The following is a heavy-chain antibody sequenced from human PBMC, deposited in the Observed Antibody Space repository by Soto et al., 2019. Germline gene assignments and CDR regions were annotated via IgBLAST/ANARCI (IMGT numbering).Heavy chain of an antibody. V-gene: IGHV4-61*01. D-gene: IGHD4-17*01. J-gene: IGHJ3*02. Sequence: SETLSLTCTFSCGSVISGSYYWSWIRQPPGKGLEWIGYIYYSGSTNYNPSLKSRVTISVDTSKNQFSLKLSSVTAADTAVYYCARVSGSNGDYGEPVDAFDIWGQGTMVTVSS. CDR1: CGSVISGSYY. CDR2: IYYSGST. CDR3: ARVSGSNGDYGEPVDAFDI.